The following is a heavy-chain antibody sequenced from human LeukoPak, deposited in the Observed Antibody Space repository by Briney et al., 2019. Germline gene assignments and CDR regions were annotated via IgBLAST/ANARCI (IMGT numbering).Heavy chain of an antibody. D-gene: IGHD4-11*01. V-gene: IGHV4-34*01. J-gene: IGHJ6*03. CDR1: GGSFSGYY. CDR2: INHSGST. Sequence: SETLSLTCAVYGGSFSGYYWSWIRQPPGKGLEWIGEINHSGSTNYNPSLKSRVTISVDTSKNQFSLKLSSVTAADTAVYYCAGRTTVTTYYYYYMDVWGKGTTVTVSS. CDR3: AGRTTVTTYYYYYMDV.